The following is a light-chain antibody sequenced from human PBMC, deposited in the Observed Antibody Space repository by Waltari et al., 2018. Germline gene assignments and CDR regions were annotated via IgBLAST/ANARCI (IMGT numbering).Light chain of an antibody. CDR3: QQRSNWPPNT. J-gene: IGKJ1*01. CDR2: DAA. Sequence: EIVLTQSPATLSLSPGERATLSCRAGQSVSSYLAWYQQKPGQAPRLLIDDAANRATGIPARFSGSGSGTDFTLTISSLEPEDFAVYYCQQRSNWPPNTFGQGTKVEIK. CDR1: QSVSSY. V-gene: IGKV3-11*01.